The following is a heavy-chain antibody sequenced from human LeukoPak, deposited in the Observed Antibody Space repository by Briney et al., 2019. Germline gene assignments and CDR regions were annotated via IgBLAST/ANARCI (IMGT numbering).Heavy chain of an antibody. CDR1: GFAFSSYA. Sequence: GGSLRLSCAASGFAFSSYAMSWVRQVPGKGLEWVSVISGSGGTTNYADSMKGRFTISRDNSKNTLYLQMNSLSAGDTAVYYCAKHGTDYDFWSGQYYFDYWGQGTLVTVSS. CDR2: ISGSGGTT. J-gene: IGHJ4*02. D-gene: IGHD3-3*01. V-gene: IGHV3-23*01. CDR3: AKHGTDYDFWSGQYYFDY.